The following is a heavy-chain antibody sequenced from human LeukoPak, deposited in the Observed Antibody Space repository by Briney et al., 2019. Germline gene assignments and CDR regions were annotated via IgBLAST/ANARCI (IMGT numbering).Heavy chain of an antibody. Sequence: SPGGSLRLSCAASGFTFSSYGMNWVRQAPGKGLEWVSSISSSGTYIYFADSVKGRFTISRDNAKNSLYLQMNSLRAEDTALYYCAREQSYSEEIVVVNPPFDYWGQGTLVTVSS. J-gene: IGHJ4*02. D-gene: IGHD2-21*01. CDR2: ISSSGTYI. CDR3: AREQSYSEEIVVVNPPFDY. CDR1: GFTFSSYG. V-gene: IGHV3-21*01.